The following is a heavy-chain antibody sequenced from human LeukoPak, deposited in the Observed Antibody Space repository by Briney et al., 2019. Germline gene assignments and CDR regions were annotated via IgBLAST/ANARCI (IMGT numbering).Heavy chain of an antibody. V-gene: IGHV1-2*02. CDR2: INPNSGGT. D-gene: IGHD2-2*02. Sequence: ASVKVSCKASGYTFTGYYMHWVRQAPGQGLEWMGWINPNSGGTNYAQKFQGRVTMTRDTSISTAYMELSRLRSDDTAVYYCARAGSTSCYKPNTCWFDPWGQGTLVTVSS. J-gene: IGHJ5*02. CDR3: ARAGSTSCYKPNTCWFDP. CDR1: GYTFTGYY.